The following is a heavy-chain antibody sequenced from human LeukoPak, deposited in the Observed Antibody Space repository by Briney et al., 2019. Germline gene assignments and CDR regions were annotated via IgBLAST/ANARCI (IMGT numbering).Heavy chain of an antibody. V-gene: IGHV4-59*08. CDR1: GGSISSYY. CDR3: AAQYSGYVRLDY. J-gene: IGHJ4*02. Sequence: PSETLSLTCTVSGGSISSYYWSWIRQPPGKGLEWIGYIYYSGSTNYNPSLKSRVTISLDASKNQFSLKLNSVTAADTAVYYCAAQYSGYVRLDYWGQGTLVTVSS. D-gene: IGHD5-12*01. CDR2: IYYSGST.